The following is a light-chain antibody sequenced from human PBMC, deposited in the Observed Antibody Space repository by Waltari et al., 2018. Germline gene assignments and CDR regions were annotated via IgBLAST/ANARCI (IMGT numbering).Light chain of an antibody. V-gene: IGKV1-39*01. J-gene: IGKJ2*01. CDR3: QQSYSTPYT. Sequence: DIQMTKSPSSLSASVGDRVTMTCRASQSISSYLNWYQQKPGKAPKLLIYAASSLQSEVPSRFSGSGSGTDFTLTISSLQPEDFATYYCQQSYSTPYTFGQGTKLEIK. CDR2: AAS. CDR1: QSISSY.